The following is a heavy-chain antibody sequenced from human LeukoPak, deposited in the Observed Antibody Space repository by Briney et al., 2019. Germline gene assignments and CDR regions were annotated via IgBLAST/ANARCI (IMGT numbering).Heavy chain of an antibody. CDR3: ARDRGTQRGYWDV. J-gene: IGHJ6*02. V-gene: IGHV1-69*04. CDR1: GGTFSSYA. Sequence: SAKVSCKASGGTFSSYAISWVRQAPGQGLEWMGRIIPIFGIANYAQKFQGRVTITADKSTSTAYMELSSLRSEDTAVYYCARDRGTQRGYWDVWGQGTTVTVSS. CDR2: IIPIFGIA. D-gene: IGHD2-15*01.